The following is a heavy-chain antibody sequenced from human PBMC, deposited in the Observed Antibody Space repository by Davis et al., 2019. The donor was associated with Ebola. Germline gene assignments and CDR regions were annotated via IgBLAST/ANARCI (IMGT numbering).Heavy chain of an antibody. J-gene: IGHJ4*02. D-gene: IGHD6-13*01. CDR1: GGSISSGGYS. V-gene: IGHV4-30-4*07. CDR2: IYYSGST. Sequence: MPSETLSLTCAVPGGSISSGGYSWSWIRQPPGKGLEWIGYIYYSGSTYYNPSLKSRVTISVDTSKNQFSLKLSSVTAADTAVYYCARVYKYSSSWYYDYWGQGTLVTVSS. CDR3: ARVYKYSSSWYYDY.